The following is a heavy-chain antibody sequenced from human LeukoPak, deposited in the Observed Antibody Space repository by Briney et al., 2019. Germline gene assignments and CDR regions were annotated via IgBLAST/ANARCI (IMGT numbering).Heavy chain of an antibody. CDR3: ARASGYSGYDPFDY. D-gene: IGHD5-12*01. Sequence: GGSLRLSCAASGFTFSSYAMSWVRQAPGKGLEWFSVIYSGGDTYYADSVKGRFTISRDNSKNTLYLKMNTLRAEDTAVYYCARASGYSGYDPFDYWGQGTLVTVSS. J-gene: IGHJ4*02. CDR2: IYSGGDT. V-gene: IGHV3-53*01. CDR1: GFTFSSYA.